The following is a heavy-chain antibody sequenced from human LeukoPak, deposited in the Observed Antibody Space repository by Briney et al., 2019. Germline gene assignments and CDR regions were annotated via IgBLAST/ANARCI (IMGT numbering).Heavy chain of an antibody. V-gene: IGHV3-30*18. CDR2: ISYDGSNK. Sequence: GGSLRLSCAASGFTFSNYGMHWVRQAPGKGLEWVAVISYDGSNKYYADSVKGRFTISRDNSKNTLYLQMNSLRAEDTAVYYCAKDKGGYDSAFYYGMDVWGQGTTVTVSS. CDR3: AKDKGGYDSAFYYGMDV. CDR1: GFTFSNYG. D-gene: IGHD5-12*01. J-gene: IGHJ6*02.